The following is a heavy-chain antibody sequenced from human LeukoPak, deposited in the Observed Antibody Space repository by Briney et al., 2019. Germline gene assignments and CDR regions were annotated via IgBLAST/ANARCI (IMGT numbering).Heavy chain of an antibody. CDR3: ARDDGSSWYFRY. J-gene: IGHJ4*02. CDR2: ISYDGSNK. V-gene: IGHV3-30-3*01. CDR1: GFTFSSYA. Sequence: PGGSLRLSCAASGFTFSSYAMHWVRQAPGKGLEWVAVISYDGSNKYYADSVKGRFTISRDNSKNTLYLQMNSLRAEDTAVYYCARDDGSSWYFRYWGQGTLVTVSS. D-gene: IGHD6-13*01.